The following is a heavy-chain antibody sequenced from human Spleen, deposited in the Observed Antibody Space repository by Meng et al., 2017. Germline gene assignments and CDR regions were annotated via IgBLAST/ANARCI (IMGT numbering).Heavy chain of an antibody. Sequence: QVQLVQSGAEVKKPGASVRVSCKASGYTFPDYWLHWVRRAPGQGLEWMGRINPKSGDTHYAQRFQGRVTMTGDTSISTAYMELSGLRSDDTAVYYCARDQGPWGQGTLVTVSS. CDR1: GYTFPDYW. CDR3: ARDQGP. V-gene: IGHV1-2*06. J-gene: IGHJ1*01. CDR2: INPKSGDT.